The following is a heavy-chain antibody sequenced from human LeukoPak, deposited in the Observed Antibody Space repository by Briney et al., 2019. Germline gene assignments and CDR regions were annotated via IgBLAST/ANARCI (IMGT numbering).Heavy chain of an antibody. J-gene: IGHJ5*02. CDR2: ISAYNGNT. Sequence: ASVKVSCKASGYTFTSYGINWVRQAPGQGLEWMGWISAYNGNTNYAQKLQGRVTMTTDTSTSTAYMELRSLRSDDTAVYHCERQTAVTLDWFDHWGQGTLVTVSS. CDR1: GYTFTSYG. D-gene: IGHD4-17*01. V-gene: IGHV1-18*01. CDR3: ERQTAVTLDWFDH.